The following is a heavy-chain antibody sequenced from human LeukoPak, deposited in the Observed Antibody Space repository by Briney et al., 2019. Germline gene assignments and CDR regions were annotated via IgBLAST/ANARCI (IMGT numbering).Heavy chain of an antibody. V-gene: IGHV3-7*01. CDR1: GFTFSNYW. D-gene: IGHD3-10*01. CDR2: IKRDGSDK. CDR3: ARGGRGAFDI. J-gene: IGHJ3*02. Sequence: GSLRLSCAASGFTFSNYWMSWVRQAPGKGLEWVANIKRDGSDKYYVDSVKGRFTISRDNAKNSLYLRMNSLRAEDTAVYFCARGGRGAFDIWGQGTLVTVSS.